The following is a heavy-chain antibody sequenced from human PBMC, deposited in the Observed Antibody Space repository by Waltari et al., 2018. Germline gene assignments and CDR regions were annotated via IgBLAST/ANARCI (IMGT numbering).Heavy chain of an antibody. V-gene: IGHV3-30*02. CDR2: IRYDGSNK. D-gene: IGHD4-17*01. CDR3: AKDLRGVEYYFDY. Sequence: QVQLVESGGGVVQPGGSLRLSRAASGFTFSSYGMHWVLQAPGKGLERVAFIRYDGSNKYYADSVKGRFTISRDNSKNTLYLQMNSLRAEDTAVYYCAKDLRGVEYYFDYWGQGTLVTVSS. J-gene: IGHJ4*02. CDR1: GFTFSSYG.